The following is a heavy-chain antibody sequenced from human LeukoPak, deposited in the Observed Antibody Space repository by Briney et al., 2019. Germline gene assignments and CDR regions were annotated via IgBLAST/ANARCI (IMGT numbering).Heavy chain of an antibody. V-gene: IGHV3-33*08. CDR3: ARGIVGATLPDAFDI. Sequence: PGRSLRLSCAASGFTFSSYGMHWVRQAPGKGLEWVAVIWYDGSNKYYADSVKGRFTISRDNSKNTLYLQMNSVRAERTSVYYCARGIVGATLPDAFDIWGQGTMVTVSS. J-gene: IGHJ3*02. D-gene: IGHD1-26*01. CDR2: IWYDGSNK. CDR1: GFTFSSYG.